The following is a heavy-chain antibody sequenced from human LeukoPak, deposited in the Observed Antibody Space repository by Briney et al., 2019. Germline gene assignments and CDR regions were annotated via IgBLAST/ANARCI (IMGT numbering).Heavy chain of an antibody. Sequence: SETLSLTCTVSGAAISTYFWSWIRQSPGKGVEWTGYIYSSGSTKYNPSLKSRVTISVDASKNQFALTLRSLTAADTAVYYCARDFWSGSVGFDPWGKGTLVTVSS. CDR1: GAAISTYF. CDR3: ARDFWSGSVGFDP. J-gene: IGHJ5*02. CDR2: IYSSGST. D-gene: IGHD3-3*01. V-gene: IGHV4-59*01.